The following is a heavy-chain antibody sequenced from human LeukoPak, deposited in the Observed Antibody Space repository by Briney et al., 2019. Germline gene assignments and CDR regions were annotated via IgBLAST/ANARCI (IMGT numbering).Heavy chain of an antibody. J-gene: IGHJ4*02. Sequence: SETLSLTCTVSGGSISSGSYYWSWIRQPAGKGLEWIGRIYTSGSTNYNPSLKSRVTISVDTSKNQFSLRLSSVNAADTAVYYCAREVVRGLVYYRRQGILVTVSS. CDR1: GGSISSGSYY. CDR2: IYTSGST. V-gene: IGHV4-61*02. CDR3: AREVVRGLVYY. D-gene: IGHD3-10*01.